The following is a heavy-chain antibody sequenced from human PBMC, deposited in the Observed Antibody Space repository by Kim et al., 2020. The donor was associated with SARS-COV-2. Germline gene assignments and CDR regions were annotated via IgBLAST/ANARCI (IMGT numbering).Heavy chain of an antibody. CDR3: AKGRTPDDY. D-gene: IGHD2-2*01. Sequence: GGSLRLSCAASGFTFSSYGMHWVRQAPGNGLEWVAVISYDGSNKYYADSVKGRFTISRDNSKNTLYLQMNSLRAEDTAVYYCAKGRTPDDYWGQGTLVTVSS. CDR1: GFTFSSYG. V-gene: IGHV3-30*18. J-gene: IGHJ4*02. CDR2: ISYDGSNK.